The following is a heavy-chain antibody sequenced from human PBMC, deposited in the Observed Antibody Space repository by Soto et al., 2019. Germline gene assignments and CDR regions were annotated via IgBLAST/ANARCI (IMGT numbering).Heavy chain of an antibody. Sequence: DVQLLESGGDLVQPGGSLRLSCAASGVTFSSYAMSWVRQAPGKGLEWVSSVSAGGDMTYYSDSVKGRFTISRDNSNNALFLQMNSLRAEDTALYYCARGARGGAGSPASYYYAGLDVWGQGNTVTVSS. CDR1: GVTFSSYA. V-gene: IGHV3-23*01. CDR2: VSAGGDMT. D-gene: IGHD2-21*01. J-gene: IGHJ6*02. CDR3: ARGARGGAGSPASYYYAGLDV.